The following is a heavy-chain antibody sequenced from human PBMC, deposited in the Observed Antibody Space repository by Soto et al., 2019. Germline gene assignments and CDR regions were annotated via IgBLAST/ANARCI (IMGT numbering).Heavy chain of an antibody. D-gene: IGHD7-27*01. Sequence: QVQLQESGPGLVKPSQTLSLTCTVSGGSISTVDYWWSWIRQSPDMGLEWIGHIYDGGRTYNNPALESXGTLSXXTSKSQLSLTLSSVSAADTAVYYCARGPSGDKVDSWGQGTLVTVSS. CDR1: GGSISTVDYW. CDR2: IYDGGRT. V-gene: IGHV4-30-4*01. J-gene: IGHJ4*02. CDR3: ARGPSGDKVDS.